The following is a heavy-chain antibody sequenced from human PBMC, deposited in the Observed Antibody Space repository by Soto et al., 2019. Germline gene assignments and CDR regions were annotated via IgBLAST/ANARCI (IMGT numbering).Heavy chain of an antibody. Sequence: QFHLVQSGAEVKKPVASVKVSCKGSGYGFTTYGITWVRQAPGQGREWMAWISAHNGNTNYAQKVQGRVTVTRDTSTSTAYMELRSLRYDDTAVYYCARGRYGDYWGQGALVTVSS. V-gene: IGHV1-18*01. CDR1: GYGFTTYG. CDR2: ISAHNGNT. J-gene: IGHJ4*02. CDR3: ARGRYGDY. D-gene: IGHD1-1*01.